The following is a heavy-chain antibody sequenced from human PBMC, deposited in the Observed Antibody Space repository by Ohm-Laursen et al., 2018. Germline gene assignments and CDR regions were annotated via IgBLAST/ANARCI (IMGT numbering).Heavy chain of an antibody. J-gene: IGHJ6*02. CDR2: IYSGGST. V-gene: IGHV3-53*01. CDR3: VRDHNYYGMDV. Sequence: SLRLSCAASGFTVSSNYISWVRQAPGKGLEWVSVIYSGGSTYYADSVKGRFTISRDNSKNTLYLQMNSLRAEDTAVYYCVRDHNYYGMDVWGQGTTVTVSS. CDR1: GFTVSSNY.